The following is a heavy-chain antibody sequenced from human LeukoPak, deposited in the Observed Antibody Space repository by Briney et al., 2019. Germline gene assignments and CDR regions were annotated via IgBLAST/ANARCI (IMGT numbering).Heavy chain of an antibody. J-gene: IGHJ6*02. D-gene: IGHD1-26*01. Sequence: GASVKVSCKASGYTFTSYDINWVRQATGQGLEWMGWISPNSGNTGYAQKFQGRVTMTRNTSISTAYMELSSLRSEDTAVYYCARDQSGSSYYYYGMDVWGQGTTVTVSS. CDR2: ISPNSGNT. CDR1: GYTFTSYD. CDR3: ARDQSGSSYYYYGMDV. V-gene: IGHV1-8*01.